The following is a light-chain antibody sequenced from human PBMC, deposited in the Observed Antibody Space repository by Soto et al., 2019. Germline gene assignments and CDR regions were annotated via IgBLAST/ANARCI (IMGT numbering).Light chain of an antibody. J-gene: IGKJ1*01. CDR2: LGS. CDR3: MHALQSPWT. Sequence: DIVMTQSPLSLPVTPGEPASISCRSSQSVLHSNGYNYLDWYLQKPGQSPQLLIYLGSNRASGVPDRFSGTGSGTDFTLKISRVEAEDVGVYYCMHALQSPWTFGQGTKVEIK. V-gene: IGKV2-28*01. CDR1: QSVLHSNGYNY.